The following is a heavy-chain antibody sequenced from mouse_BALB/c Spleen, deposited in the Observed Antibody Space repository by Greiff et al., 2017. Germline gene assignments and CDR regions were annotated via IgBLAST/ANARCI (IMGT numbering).Heavy chain of an antibody. D-gene: IGHD2-1*01. J-gene: IGHJ4*01. CDR1: GFNIKDYY. V-gene: IGHV14-4*02. CDR3: SMVTTAMDY. Sequence: VQLQQSGAELVRSGASVKLSCTASGFNIKDYYMHWVKQRPEQGLEWIGWIDPENGDTEYAPKFQGKATMTADTSSNTAYLQLSSLTSEDTAVYYCSMVTTAMDYWGQGTSVTVSS. CDR2: IDPENGDT.